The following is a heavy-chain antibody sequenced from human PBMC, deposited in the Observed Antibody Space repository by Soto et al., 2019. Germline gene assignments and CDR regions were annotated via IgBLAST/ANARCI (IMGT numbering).Heavy chain of an antibody. CDR3: ARGNYDFWSGYPGHWFDP. Sequence: LSLTCAVSGGSISSGGYSGSWIRQPPGKGLEWIGYIYHSGSTYYNPSLKSRVTISVDRSKNQFSLKLSSVTAADTAVYYCARGNYDFWSGYPGHWFDPWGQGTLVTAPQ. CDR2: IYHSGST. D-gene: IGHD3-3*01. CDR1: GGSISSGGYS. V-gene: IGHV4-30-2*01. J-gene: IGHJ5*02.